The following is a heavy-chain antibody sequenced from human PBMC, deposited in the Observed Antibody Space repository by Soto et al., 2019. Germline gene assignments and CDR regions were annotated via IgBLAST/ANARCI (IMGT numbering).Heavy chain of an antibody. D-gene: IGHD3-10*02. Sequence: PSETLSLTCSLSGGSINSSDHFWGWIRQTPWKGLEWIGSVYYTETTYYNPSLKSPVTISVETSRNTFSLKVNSVTAADTGIYYCARQRVLSTNMFITSFDPWGQGXLVTVSS. CDR1: GGSINSSDHF. CDR2: VYYTETT. V-gene: IGHV4-39*01. J-gene: IGHJ5*02. CDR3: ARQRVLSTNMFITSFDP.